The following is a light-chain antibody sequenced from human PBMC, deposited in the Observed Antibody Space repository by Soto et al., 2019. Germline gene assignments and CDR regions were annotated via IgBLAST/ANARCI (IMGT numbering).Light chain of an antibody. CDR1: SSDVGGYNY. V-gene: IGLV2-14*01. Sequence: QSALTQPASVSGSPGQSITISCTGTSSDVGGYNYVSWYQQHPGIAPKLLIYGVTNRPSGVSTRFSGSKSGNTASLTISGIQAECAADFHCLSYTSASTLLYLFGTGTKVTVL. CDR3: LSYTSASTLLYL. J-gene: IGLJ1*01. CDR2: GVT.